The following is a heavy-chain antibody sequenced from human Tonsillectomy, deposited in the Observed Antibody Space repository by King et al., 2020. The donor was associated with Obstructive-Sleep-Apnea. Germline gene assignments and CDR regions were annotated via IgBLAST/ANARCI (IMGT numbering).Heavy chain of an antibody. CDR2: INAGNGNT. CDR1: GYTFTSYA. CDR3: ARGEIVVVQAAKIRFDP. V-gene: IGHV1-3*01. D-gene: IGHD2-2*01. J-gene: IGHJ5*02. Sequence: QLVQSGAEVKKPGASVRVSCKASGYTFTSYAMHWVRQAPGQRLEWMGWINAGNGNTKYSQKFQGRVTITRDTSASTAYMELSSRRSEDPAVYYCARGEIVVVQAAKIRFDPWGQGTLVTVSS.